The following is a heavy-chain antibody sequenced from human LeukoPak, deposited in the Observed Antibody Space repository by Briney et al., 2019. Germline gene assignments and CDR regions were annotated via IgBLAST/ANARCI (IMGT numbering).Heavy chain of an antibody. CDR2: IIPIFGTA. D-gene: IGHD2-15*01. Sequence: ASVKVSCKASGVTFSSYAISWVRQAPGQGLEWMGGIIPIFGTANCAQKFQGRVTITADESTSTAYVQLSSLRSEDTAVYYCAIHEWSEGYCSGGNCYNFDYWGQGTLVTVSS. J-gene: IGHJ4*02. CDR1: GVTFSSYA. CDR3: AIHEWSEGYCSGGNCYNFDY. V-gene: IGHV1-69*01.